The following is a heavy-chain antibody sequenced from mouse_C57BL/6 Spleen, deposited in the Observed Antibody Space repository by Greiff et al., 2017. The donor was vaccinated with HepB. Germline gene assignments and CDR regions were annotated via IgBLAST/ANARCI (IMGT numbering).Heavy chain of an antibody. Sequence: QVHVKQPGAELVMPGASVKLSCKASGYTFTSYWMHWVKQRPGQGLEWIGEIDPSDSYTNYNQKFKGKSTLTVDKSSSTAYMQLSSLTSEDSAVYYCARSPYYGSSLYFDYWGQGTTLTVSS. CDR1: GYTFTSYW. D-gene: IGHD1-1*01. V-gene: IGHV1-69*01. CDR3: ARSPYYGSSLYFDY. CDR2: IDPSDSYT. J-gene: IGHJ2*01.